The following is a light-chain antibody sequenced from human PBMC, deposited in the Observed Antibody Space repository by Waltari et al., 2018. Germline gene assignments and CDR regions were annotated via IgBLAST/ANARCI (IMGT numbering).Light chain of an antibody. Sequence: HSALTQPASVSGSPGQSITISCTGTSSDVGSYHLVPWYQHHPGEAPKLILYEGSVRPSGVSNRFSDSKSGNTASLTISGLQAEDESDYYCCSYAGGHTLVFGGGTKLTVL. CDR2: EGS. CDR1: SSDVGSYHL. J-gene: IGLJ2*01. CDR3: CSYAGGHTLV. V-gene: IGLV2-23*01.